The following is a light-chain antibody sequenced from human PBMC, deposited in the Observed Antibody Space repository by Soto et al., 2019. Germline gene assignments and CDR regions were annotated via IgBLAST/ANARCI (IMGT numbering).Light chain of an antibody. Sequence: NVFAQAPSTLSLSPGERATPSCRASQSVSSTYLAWYQQRPSQTPKLLIYEASTRATGVPDRFSGSGSGTDYTLTIGRLEPEDFAVYYCQQYGSSPITFGQGTRLEIK. CDR1: QSVSSTY. V-gene: IGKV3-20*01. CDR2: EAS. J-gene: IGKJ5*01. CDR3: QQYGSSPIT.